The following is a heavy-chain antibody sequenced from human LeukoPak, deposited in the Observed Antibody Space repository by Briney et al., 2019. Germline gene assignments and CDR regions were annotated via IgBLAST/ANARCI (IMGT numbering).Heavy chain of an antibody. CDR2: IKSNTDGGAT. Sequence: PGGSLRLSCAASGFTFIGAWMSWVRQAPGKGLEWVGRIKSNTDGGATDFAAPVKGRFTISRDDSKTTLFLQMNSLKTEDTAVYYCVYYYDSAPRLHFDYWGQGTLVTVSS. CDR1: GFTFIGAW. J-gene: IGHJ4*02. V-gene: IGHV3-15*01. CDR3: VYYYDSAPRLHFDY. D-gene: IGHD3-22*01.